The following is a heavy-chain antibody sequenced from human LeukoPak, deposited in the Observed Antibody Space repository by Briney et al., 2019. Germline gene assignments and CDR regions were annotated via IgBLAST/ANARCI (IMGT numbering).Heavy chain of an antibody. CDR3: ATGREGWFDP. V-gene: IGHV4-61*02. CDR2: IYATGSS. CDR1: GGSISSGSNY. D-gene: IGHD5-24*01. J-gene: IGHJ5*02. Sequence: PSQTLSLTCTVSGGSISSGSNYWSWIRQPAGKGLEWIGRIYATGSSDYNPSLKSRVTISVDTSKNHFSLKLSSVTAADTAMYFCATGREGWFDPWGQGSLVTVSS.